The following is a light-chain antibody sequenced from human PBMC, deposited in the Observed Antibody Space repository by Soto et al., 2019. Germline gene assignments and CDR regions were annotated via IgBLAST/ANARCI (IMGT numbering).Light chain of an antibody. V-gene: IGKV4-1*01. Sequence: DIVMTQSPDSLAVSLGERATINCRSSQSVLYTSNNKNYLASYQHKAGQSPTLLMYWASTRESGVPDRFSGSGSGTDFTLTISSLQAEDAAVYYCQQYYSVPITFGQGTRLEIK. CDR2: WAS. CDR3: QQYYSVPIT. J-gene: IGKJ5*01. CDR1: QSVLYTSNNKNY.